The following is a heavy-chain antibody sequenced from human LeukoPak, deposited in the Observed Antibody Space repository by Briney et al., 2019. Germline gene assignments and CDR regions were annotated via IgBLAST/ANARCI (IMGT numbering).Heavy chain of an antibody. D-gene: IGHD2-2*01. CDR1: GGSFSGYY. CDR2: INHSGRT. CDR3: ARDLGYCSSTSCYNWFDP. Sequence: SETLSLTCAVYGGSFSGYYWSWIRQPPGKGLEWIGEINHSGRTNYNPSLKSRVTISVTTSKNQFSLKLSSVTAADTAVYYCARDLGYCSSTSCYNWFDPWGQGTLVTVSS. J-gene: IGHJ5*02. V-gene: IGHV4-34*01.